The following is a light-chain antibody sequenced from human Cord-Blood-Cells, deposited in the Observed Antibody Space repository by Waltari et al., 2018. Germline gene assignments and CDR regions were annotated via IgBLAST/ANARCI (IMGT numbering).Light chain of an antibody. CDR3: CSYAGSSGVV. CDR1: SSTVGSYTL. J-gene: IGLJ2*01. CDR2: EGS. Sequence: QSALTQPAHVSGSPDPSLTLSSTGTSSTVGSYTLVSLYQQHPGKPPKLMIYEGSKRPSGVSNRFSGSKSGNTASLTISGLQAEDEADYYCCSYAGSSGVVFGGGTKLTVL. V-gene: IGLV2-23*01.